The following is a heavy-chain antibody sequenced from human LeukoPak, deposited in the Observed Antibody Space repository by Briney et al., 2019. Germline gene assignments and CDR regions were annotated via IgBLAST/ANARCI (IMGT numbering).Heavy chain of an antibody. CDR2: TNPSGGST. V-gene: IGHV1-46*01. J-gene: IGHJ3*02. D-gene: IGHD2-2*01. Sequence: ASVKVSCEASGYTFTSYYMHWVRQAPGQGLEWMGITNPSGGSTSYAQKFQGRVTMTRDTSTSTVYMELSSLRSEDTAVYYCARGGVPAANVYPDAFDIWGQGTMVTVSS. CDR3: ARGGVPAANVYPDAFDI. CDR1: GYTFTSYY.